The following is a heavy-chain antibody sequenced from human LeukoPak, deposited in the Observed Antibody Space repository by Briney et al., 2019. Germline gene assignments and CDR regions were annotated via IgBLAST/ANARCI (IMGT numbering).Heavy chain of an antibody. V-gene: IGHV4-39*01. D-gene: IGHD3-22*01. J-gene: IGHJ4*02. CDR3: ARQPSYDSSGYCDY. CDR1: GGSISSSSYY. CDR2: IYYSGST. Sequence: SETLSLTCTVSGGSISSSSYYWGWIRQPPGKGLEWIGSIYYSGSTYYTPSLKSRVTISVDTSKNQFSLKLSSVTAADTAVYYCARQPSYDSSGYCDYWGQGTLVTVSS.